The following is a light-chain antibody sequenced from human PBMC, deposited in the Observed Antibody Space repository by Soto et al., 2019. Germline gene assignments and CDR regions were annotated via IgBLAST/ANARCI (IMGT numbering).Light chain of an antibody. V-gene: IGKV3-11*01. Sequence: EIVLTQSPATLALSPGDRATLSCRASQSVSSYLAWFQQKPGQAPRLLIYGASNRATGIPARFSGSGSGTDFTLTISSLEPEDFALYYCQQRSNWPLTFGGGTKVEIK. CDR2: GAS. CDR3: QQRSNWPLT. J-gene: IGKJ4*01. CDR1: QSVSSY.